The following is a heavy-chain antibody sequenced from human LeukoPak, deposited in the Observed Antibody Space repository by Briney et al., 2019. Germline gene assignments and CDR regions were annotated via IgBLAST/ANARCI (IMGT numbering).Heavy chain of an antibody. V-gene: IGHV4-30-4*01. Sequence: PSETLSLTCTVSGGSISSGDYYWSWIRQPPGTGLEWIGYIYYSGSTYYNPSLKSRVTISVDTSKNQFSLKLSSVTAADTAVYYCARKTRYDILTGYFIYYFDYWGQGTLVTVSS. CDR3: ARKTRYDILTGYFIYYFDY. J-gene: IGHJ4*02. D-gene: IGHD3-9*01. CDR1: GGSISSGDYY. CDR2: IYYSGST.